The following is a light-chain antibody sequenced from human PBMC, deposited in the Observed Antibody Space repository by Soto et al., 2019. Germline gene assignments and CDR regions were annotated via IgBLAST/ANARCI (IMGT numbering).Light chain of an antibody. Sequence: DIQMTQSPSSLSASVGDSVTITCRASQSISSYLNWYQQKPGKAPKLLIYAASSLQSGVPSRFSGSGSGTDFTLTISCLQSEDFATYYCQQYNNWPYTFGQGTKVDTK. CDR3: QQYNNWPYT. CDR2: AAS. V-gene: IGKV1-39*01. J-gene: IGKJ2*01. CDR1: QSISSY.